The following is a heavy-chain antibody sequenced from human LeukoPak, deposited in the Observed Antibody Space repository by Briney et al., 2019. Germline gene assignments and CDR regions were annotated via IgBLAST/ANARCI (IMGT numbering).Heavy chain of an antibody. J-gene: IGHJ6*02. CDR3: AREGYYDSSGYYGDYYYYGMDV. D-gene: IGHD3-22*01. Sequence: GGSLRLSCAASGFTFSSYAMSWVRQAPGKGLEWVSAISGSGGSTYYADSVKGRFTISRDNSKNTLYLQMNSLRAEDTAVYYCAREGYYDSSGYYGDYYYYGMDVWGQGTTVTVSS. CDR2: ISGSGGST. CDR1: GFTFSSYA. V-gene: IGHV3-23*01.